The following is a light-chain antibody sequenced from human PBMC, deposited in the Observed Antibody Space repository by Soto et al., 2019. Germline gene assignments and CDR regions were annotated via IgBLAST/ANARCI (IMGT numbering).Light chain of an antibody. V-gene: IGLV2-14*01. CDR1: SSDIGSYNY. CDR2: DVI. Sequence: QSALTQPASVSGSPGQSITISCTGSSSDIGSYNYVSWYQHHPGKAPQLIIFDVIDRPLGVSNRFSGSRSGNTASLTIFGLQAEDEAVYYCFSYTSSTNYVFGTGTKVTVL. J-gene: IGLJ1*01. CDR3: FSYTSSTNYV.